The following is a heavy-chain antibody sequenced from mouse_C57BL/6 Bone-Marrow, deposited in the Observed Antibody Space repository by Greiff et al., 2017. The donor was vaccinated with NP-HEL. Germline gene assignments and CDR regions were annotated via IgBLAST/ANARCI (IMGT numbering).Heavy chain of an antibody. CDR1: GYSITSGYY. CDR3: ARDGFYYYGSSYWFAY. J-gene: IGHJ3*01. V-gene: IGHV3-6*01. CDR2: ISYDGSN. D-gene: IGHD1-1*01. Sequence: EVQRVESGPGLVKPSQSLSLTCSVTGYSITSGYYWNWIRQFPGNKLEWMGYISYDGSNNYNPSLKNRISITRDTSKNQFFLKLNSVTTEDTATYYCARDGFYYYGSSYWFAYWGQGTLVTVSA.